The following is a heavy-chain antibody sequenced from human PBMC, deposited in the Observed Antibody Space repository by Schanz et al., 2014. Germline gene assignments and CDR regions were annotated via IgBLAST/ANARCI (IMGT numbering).Heavy chain of an antibody. D-gene: IGHD4-17*01. V-gene: IGHV3-74*01. CDR3: VRDTDYHFDY. J-gene: IGHJ4*02. Sequence: EVQLVESGGGLVQPGGSLRLSCAASGFSFSGSGMHWVRQAPGKGLEWVSRTSHDGSFTTFADSVKGRFTISRDNAKNALYLQMNSLRAEDTAVYYCVRDTDYHFDYWGQGTLVTVSS. CDR2: TSHDGSFT. CDR1: GFSFSGSG.